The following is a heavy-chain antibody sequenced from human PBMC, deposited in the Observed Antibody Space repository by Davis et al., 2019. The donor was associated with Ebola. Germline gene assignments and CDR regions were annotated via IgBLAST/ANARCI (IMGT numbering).Heavy chain of an antibody. D-gene: IGHD2-15*01. J-gene: IGHJ5*02. CDR3: AREGIRSVVAINWFDP. V-gene: IGHV3-66*01. Sequence: PGGSLRLSCAASGFTVSSNYMSWVRQAPGKGLEWVSVIYSGGSTYYADSVKGRFTISRDNSKNTLYLQMNSLRAEDTAVYYCAREGIRSVVAINWFDPWGQGTLVTVSS. CDR1: GFTVSSNY. CDR2: IYSGGST.